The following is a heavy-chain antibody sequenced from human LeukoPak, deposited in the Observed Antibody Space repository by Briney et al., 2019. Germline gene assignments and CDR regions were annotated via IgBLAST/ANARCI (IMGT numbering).Heavy chain of an antibody. V-gene: IGHV3-20*04. CDR3: ARLRTFYDFSFDP. J-gene: IGHJ5*02. CDR2: INWNGTSV. CDR1: GFIFDDSD. D-gene: IGHD3-3*01. Sequence: GGSLRLSCAASGFIFDDSDMTWVRQVPGKGLEWVSGINWNGTSVDYADPVKGRFTISRDNAKNSVYLQMNSLRPEDTAFYYCARLRTFYDFSFDPWGQGTLVTVSS.